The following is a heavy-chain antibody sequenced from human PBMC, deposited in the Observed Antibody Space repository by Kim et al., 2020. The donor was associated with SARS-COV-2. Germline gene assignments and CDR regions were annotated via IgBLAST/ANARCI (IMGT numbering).Heavy chain of an antibody. Sequence: GGSLRLSCAASGFTFSSYEMNWVRQAPGKGLEWVSYISSSGSTIYYADSVKGRFTISRDNAKNSLYLQMNSLRAEDTAVYYCATAPGIAVAGPSRDWGQGTLVTVSS. CDR3: ATAPGIAVAGPSRD. V-gene: IGHV3-48*03. CDR2: ISSSGSTI. D-gene: IGHD6-19*01. J-gene: IGHJ4*02. CDR1: GFTFSSYE.